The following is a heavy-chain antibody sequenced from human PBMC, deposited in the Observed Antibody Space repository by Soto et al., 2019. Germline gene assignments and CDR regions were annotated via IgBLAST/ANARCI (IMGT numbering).Heavy chain of an antibody. V-gene: IGHV3-66*01. CDR3: AKNLGVSPYKLLSYALDV. J-gene: IGHJ6*02. CDR2: IYSDGRT. CDR1: GFTVSNTY. D-gene: IGHD2-8*01. Sequence: LGGSLRLSCAASGFTVSNTYLSWVRQAPGKGLEWVSVIYSDGRTYYADSVKGRFTISRDHSKNTLYLQMNSLRADDTAVYYCAKNLGVSPYKLLSYALDVWGPGTTVTVSS.